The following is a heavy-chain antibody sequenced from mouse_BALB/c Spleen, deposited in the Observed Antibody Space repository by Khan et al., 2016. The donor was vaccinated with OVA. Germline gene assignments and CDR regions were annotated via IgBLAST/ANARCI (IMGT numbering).Heavy chain of an antibody. CDR3: ARSLYYSYGYVLDC. CDR1: GCSITSDYA. CDR2: ISSTGGT. Sequence: EVKLLESGPGLVKPSQSLSLTCTVTGCSITSDYAWNWIRQFPGNKLEWMGYISSTGGTSYNPSLKSRISITRDTSKNQFFLQLKSVTAEDTATYYCARSLYYSYGYVLDCWGRGTLVTVSS. D-gene: IGHD2-14*01. J-gene: IGHJ4*01. V-gene: IGHV3-2*02.